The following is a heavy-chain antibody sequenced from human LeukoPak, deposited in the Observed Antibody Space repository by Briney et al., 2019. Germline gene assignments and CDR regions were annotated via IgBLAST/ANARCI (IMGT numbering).Heavy chain of an antibody. V-gene: IGHV4-39*07. CDR1: GGSISSGDYY. Sequence: SETLSLTCTVSGGSISSGDYYWSWIRQPPGKGLEWIGSIYYSGSTYYNPSLKSRVTISIDTSKNQFSLKLSSVTAADTAVYYCARDAYRSIAAAGTDYWGQGTLVTVSS. D-gene: IGHD6-13*01. J-gene: IGHJ4*02. CDR3: ARDAYRSIAAAGTDY. CDR2: IYYSGST.